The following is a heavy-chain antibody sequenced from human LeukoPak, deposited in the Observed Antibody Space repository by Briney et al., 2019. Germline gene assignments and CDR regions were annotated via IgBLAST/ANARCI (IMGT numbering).Heavy chain of an antibody. J-gene: IGHJ4*02. V-gene: IGHV3-23*01. CDR2: ISGSGGST. D-gene: IGHD1-26*01. CDR1: GGSISSYY. CDR3: AKEGGDIGIVEDY. Sequence: PSETLSLTCTVSGGSISSYYWSWIRQPPGKGLEWVSAISGSGGSTYYADSVKGRFTISRVNSKNTLYLQMNSLRAEDTAVYYCAKEGGDIGIVEDYWGQGTLVTVSS.